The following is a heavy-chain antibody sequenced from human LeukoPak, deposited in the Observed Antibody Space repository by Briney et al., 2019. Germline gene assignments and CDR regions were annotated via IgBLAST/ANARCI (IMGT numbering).Heavy chain of an antibody. CDR3: ARVYYYYDSSGILTLYFDY. D-gene: IGHD3-22*01. V-gene: IGHV1-2*02. CDR1: GYTFTSYY. CDR2: VNPTSGGT. J-gene: IGHJ4*02. Sequence: GASVTVSCKTSGYTFTSYYMHWQRQAPGQGLEWMGWVNPTSGGTNYAQKFQGRVTMTRDTSISTAYMELSRLRSDDTAVYYCARVYYYYDSSGILTLYFDYWGQGTLVTVSS.